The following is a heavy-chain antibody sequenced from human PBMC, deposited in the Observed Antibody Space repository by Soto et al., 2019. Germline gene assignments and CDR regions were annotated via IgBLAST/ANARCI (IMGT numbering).Heavy chain of an antibody. Sequence: QVHLVQSGAEVKKPGASVQVSCKASGYTFITFGISWVRQAPGQGLEWMGWITPYNGKTNYAQKGQDRVTMTTDTFTGTDYMELRSLRSDDSAVYYCARDTSHYFDHWGQGTLVTVSS. CDR1: GYTFITFG. CDR3: ARDTSHYFDH. D-gene: IGHD2-2*01. J-gene: IGHJ4*02. V-gene: IGHV1-18*01. CDR2: ITPYNGKT.